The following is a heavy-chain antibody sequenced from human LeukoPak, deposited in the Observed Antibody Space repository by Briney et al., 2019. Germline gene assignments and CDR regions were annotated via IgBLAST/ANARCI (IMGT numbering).Heavy chain of an antibody. Sequence: GGSLRLSCAASGFTFCSYGMHWVRQAPGKGLEWVAVIWYDGSNKYYVDSVKGRFTISRDNSKNTLYLQMNSLRAEDTAVYYCARGAYGSGTYHDFDIWGQGTMVTVSS. J-gene: IGHJ3*02. V-gene: IGHV3-33*08. D-gene: IGHD3-10*01. CDR2: IWYDGSNK. CDR1: GFTFCSYG. CDR3: ARGAYGSGTYHDFDI.